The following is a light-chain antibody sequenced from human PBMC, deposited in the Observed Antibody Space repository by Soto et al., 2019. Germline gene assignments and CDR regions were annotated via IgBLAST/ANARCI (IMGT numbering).Light chain of an antibody. CDR1: QGISIY. CDR2: AAS. CDR3: PKYNSAPVT. J-gene: IGKJ1*01. V-gene: IGKV1-27*01. Sequence: DIQMTQSPSSLSASVGDRVTIACRASQGISIYLAWYQQKPGKVLKLLIYAASTLQSGVPSRFSGSGSGADFTLTISSLQPEDVATYYCPKYNSAPVTFGQGTKVEIK.